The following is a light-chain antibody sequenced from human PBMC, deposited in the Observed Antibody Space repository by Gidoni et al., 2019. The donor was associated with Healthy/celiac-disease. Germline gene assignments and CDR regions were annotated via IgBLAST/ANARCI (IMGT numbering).Light chain of an antibody. J-gene: IGKJ2*01. CDR2: AAS. Sequence: DIQLTQSPSFLSASVGDRVTITCRASQGISSYLAWYQQKPGKAPKLLIYAASTLQSGVPSRFSGSGSGTEFTLTISSLQPEDFATYYCQQLNSYPHFGHXTKLEIK. V-gene: IGKV1-9*01. CDR1: QGISSY. CDR3: QQLNSYPH.